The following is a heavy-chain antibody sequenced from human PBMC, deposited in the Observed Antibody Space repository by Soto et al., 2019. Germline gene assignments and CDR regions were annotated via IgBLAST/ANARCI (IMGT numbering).Heavy chain of an antibody. V-gene: IGHV1-69*02. Sequence: QVQLVQSGAEVKKPGSSVKVSCKASGGTFSSYTISWVRQAPGQGLEWMGRIIPILGIANYAQKFQGRVMITADKSTSTAYMELSSLRSEDTAVYYCARGALPTDAFDIWGQGTTVTVSS. CDR2: IIPILGIA. J-gene: IGHJ3*02. CDR1: GGTFSSYT. D-gene: IGHD1-26*01. CDR3: ARGALPTDAFDI.